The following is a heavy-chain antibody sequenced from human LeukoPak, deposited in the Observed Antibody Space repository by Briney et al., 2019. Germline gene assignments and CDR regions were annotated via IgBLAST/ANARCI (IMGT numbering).Heavy chain of an antibody. Sequence: GGSLRLSCAASGLTFSSYAMSWVRQAPGKGLEWVSAISGSGGSTYYADSVKGRFTISRDNSKNTLYLQMNSLRAEDTAVYYCAKDHGSGSYLGFDYWGQGTLVTVSS. D-gene: IGHD3-10*01. J-gene: IGHJ4*02. CDR2: ISGSGGST. CDR3: AKDHGSGSYLGFDY. V-gene: IGHV3-23*01. CDR1: GLTFSSYA.